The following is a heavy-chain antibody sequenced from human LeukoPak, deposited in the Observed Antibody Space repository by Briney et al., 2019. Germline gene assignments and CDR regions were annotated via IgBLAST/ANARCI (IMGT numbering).Heavy chain of an antibody. CDR2: ISSNGGST. CDR1: GFAFSSYA. V-gene: IGHV3-64*01. D-gene: IGHD6-6*01. CDR3: ARGGSIAARPIDY. Sequence: PWGSLRLSCAASGFAFSSYAMHWVRQAPGKGLEYVSAISSNGGSTYYANSVKGRFTISRDNSKNTLFLQMGSLRAEDMAVYYCARGGSIAARPIDYWGQGTLVTVSS. J-gene: IGHJ4*02.